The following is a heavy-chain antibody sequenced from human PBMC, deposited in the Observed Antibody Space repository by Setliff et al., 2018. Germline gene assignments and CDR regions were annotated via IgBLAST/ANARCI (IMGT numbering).Heavy chain of an antibody. D-gene: IGHD4-17*01. CDR1: AFTFNKYA. CDR3: SRDPNGDYVGAFDP. CDR2: ITVSGHTT. J-gene: IGHJ5*02. Sequence: PGGSLRLSCAASAFTFNKYAVTWPRQAPGKGLEWVSSITVSGHTTYADSVEGRFSISRDNSMNTLYLKMNSLRAEDTASYFCSRDPNGDYVGAFDPWGQGILVTVSS. V-gene: IGHV3-23*01.